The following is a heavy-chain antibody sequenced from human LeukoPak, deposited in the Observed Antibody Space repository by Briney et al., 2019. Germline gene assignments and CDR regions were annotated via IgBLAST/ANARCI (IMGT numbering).Heavy chain of an antibody. CDR1: GGSISSGGYS. D-gene: IGHD4-23*01. CDR3: ARDGDYGGNSGYFDY. CDR2: IYHSGST. V-gene: IGHV4-30-2*01. J-gene: IGHJ4*02. Sequence: PSETLSLTCAVSGGSISSGGYSWSWIRQPPGKGLEWIGYIYHSGSTYYSPSLKSRVTISVDRSKNQFSLKLSSVTAADTAVYYCARDGDYGGNSGYFDYWGQGTLVTVSS.